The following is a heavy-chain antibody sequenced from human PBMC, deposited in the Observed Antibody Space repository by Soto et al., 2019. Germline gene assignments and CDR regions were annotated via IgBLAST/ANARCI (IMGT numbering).Heavy chain of an antibody. CDR3: ATEGGRALVRFYSMDV. V-gene: IGHV1-24*01. CDR2: FDPEDGET. Sequence: ASVKVSCKVSGYTLTELSMHWVRQAPGKGLEWMGGFDPEDGETIYAQKFQGRVTMTEDTSTDTAYMELSSLRSEDTAVYYCATEGGRALVRFYSMDVWGPGTTVTVSS. D-gene: IGHD3-16*02. CDR1: GYTLTELS. J-gene: IGHJ6*02.